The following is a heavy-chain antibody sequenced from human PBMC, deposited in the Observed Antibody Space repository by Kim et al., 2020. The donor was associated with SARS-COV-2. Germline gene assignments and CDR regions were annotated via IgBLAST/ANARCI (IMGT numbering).Heavy chain of an antibody. CDR2: ISGDGGST. D-gene: IGHD6-13*01. Sequence: GGSLRLSCAASGFTFDDYAMHWVRQAPGKGLEWVSLISGDGGSTYYADSVKGRFTISRDNSKNSLYLQMNSLRTEDTALYYCAKASYSSSWYGGDYFDYWGQGTLVTVSS. J-gene: IGHJ4*02. CDR1: GFTFDDYA. CDR3: AKASYSSSWYGGDYFDY. V-gene: IGHV3-43*02.